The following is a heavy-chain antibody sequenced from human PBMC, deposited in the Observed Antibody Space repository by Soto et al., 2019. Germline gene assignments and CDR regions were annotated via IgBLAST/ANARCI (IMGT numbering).Heavy chain of an antibody. CDR1: GFTFSSYG. CDR2: ISYDGSNK. D-gene: IGHD6-19*01. Sequence: GGSLRLSCAASGFTFSSYGMHWVRQAPGMGLEWVAVISYDGSNKYYADSVKGRFTISRDNSKNTLYLQMNSLRAEDTAVYYCARGADGPYSSGWYSPYSGQGTLVTVST. J-gene: IGHJ4*02. V-gene: IGHV3-30*03. CDR3: ARGADGPYSSGWYSPY.